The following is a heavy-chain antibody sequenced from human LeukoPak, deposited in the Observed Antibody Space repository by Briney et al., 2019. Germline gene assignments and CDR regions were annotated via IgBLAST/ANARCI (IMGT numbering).Heavy chain of an antibody. J-gene: IGHJ5*02. CDR2: INTDGSVR. CDR3: APKTWLAPPPAT. Sequence: GWSLRLSCAASGFTFSKYWMLWVRQAPGRGLESVARINTDGSVRTYAGSVSGGLTVCRENAGNAMFLQVNGLIERGTAVYYPAPKTWLAPPPATWGQRNPVTVSS. V-gene: IGHV3-74*01. D-gene: IGHD6-19*01. CDR1: GFTFSKYW.